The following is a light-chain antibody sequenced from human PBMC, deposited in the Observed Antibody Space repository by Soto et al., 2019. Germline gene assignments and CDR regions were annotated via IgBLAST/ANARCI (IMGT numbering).Light chain of an antibody. Sequence: EIQLTQSPSFLSASVGDRVTITCRASQGISSYLAWYQQKPGKSPQLLXYAASTAQSGVPSRFSGTAAGTEYTPTIRRLQPEVFASHFCHQLNIYPLFGQGARREI. CDR1: QGISSY. CDR2: AAS. CDR3: HQLNIYPL. J-gene: IGKJ5*01. V-gene: IGKV1-9*01.